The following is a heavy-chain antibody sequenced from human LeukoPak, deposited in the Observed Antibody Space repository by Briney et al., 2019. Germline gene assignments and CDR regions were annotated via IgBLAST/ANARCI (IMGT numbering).Heavy chain of an antibody. CDR1: GFTFSNYA. CDR3: ADSPNYTNDY. D-gene: IGHD2-8*01. J-gene: IGHJ4*02. V-gene: IGHV3-23*01. Sequence: GGSLRLSCAASGFTFSNYALTWVRQAPGKGLECVSTITSSGGNTYYANSVKGRFTISRDNSKNTLYLQLNSLRAEDTALYYCADSPNYTNDYWGQGTLVTVSS. CDR2: ITSSGGNT.